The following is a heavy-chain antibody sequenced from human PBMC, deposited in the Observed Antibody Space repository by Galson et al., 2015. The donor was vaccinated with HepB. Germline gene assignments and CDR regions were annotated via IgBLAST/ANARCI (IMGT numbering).Heavy chain of an antibody. CDR1: GFSLSNARLA. J-gene: IGHJ4*02. CDR2: IFSNDEK. CDR3: ARMGYSVVWYDDY. Sequence: PALVKPTQTLTLTCTVSGFSLSNARLAVSWIRQPPGKALEWLAHIFSNDEKSYNTSLKSRLTISTDTSKSQVVLTMTNMVPVDTGTYYCARMGYSVVWYDDYWGQGTLVTVSS. D-gene: IGHD6-19*01. V-gene: IGHV2-26*01.